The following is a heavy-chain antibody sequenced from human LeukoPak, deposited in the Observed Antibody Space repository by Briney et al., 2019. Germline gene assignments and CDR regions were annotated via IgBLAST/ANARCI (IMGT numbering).Heavy chain of an antibody. CDR1: GYTFTGYY. Sequence: ASVKVSYKPSGYTFTGYYIHWVRQAPGQGLEWMGWINPNSGGTNYAQNFQGRVTMTRDTSISTAYMELSSLKSDDTAVYYCARGQNQLPGAIDYWGQGTLVTVSS. CDR2: INPNSGGT. J-gene: IGHJ4*02. CDR3: ARGQNQLPGAIDY. D-gene: IGHD2-2*01. V-gene: IGHV1-2*02.